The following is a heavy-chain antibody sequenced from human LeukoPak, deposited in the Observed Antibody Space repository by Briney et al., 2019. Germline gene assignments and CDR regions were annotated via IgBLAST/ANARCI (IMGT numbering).Heavy chain of an antibody. V-gene: IGHV3-48*02. D-gene: IGHD3-9*01. CDR3: ARVDWSAFSFDV. J-gene: IGHJ3*01. CDR1: GFTFSSYS. Sequence: GGSLRLSCAASGFTFSSYSMTWVRQAPGKGLQWVSYISSSSVTIYYVDSVTGRFTISRDNARNSLDLQMNSLRDEDTAVYYCARVDWSAFSFDVWGQGTLVTVSS. CDR2: ISSSSVTI.